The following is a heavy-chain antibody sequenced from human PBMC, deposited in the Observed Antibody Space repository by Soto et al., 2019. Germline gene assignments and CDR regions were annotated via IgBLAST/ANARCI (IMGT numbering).Heavy chain of an antibody. V-gene: IGHV4-38-2*01. Sequence: SETLSLTCAVSGYSITDGYYWGWIRQPPGKGLEWIGNTYHNGNSFYNPSLKSRVTMSADTSKNQFSLRLSFVTAADTAVYYCARYCSGGSCHDHWGQGTLVTVSS. D-gene: IGHD2-15*01. CDR3: ARYCSGGSCHDH. CDR1: GYSITDGYY. CDR2: TYHNGNS. J-gene: IGHJ5*02.